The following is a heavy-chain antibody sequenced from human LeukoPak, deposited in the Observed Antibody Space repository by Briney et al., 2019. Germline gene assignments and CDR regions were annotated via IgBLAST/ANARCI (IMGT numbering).Heavy chain of an antibody. CDR1: GGSISSSSYY. V-gene: IGHV4-39*07. CDR3: ARGSRFTFWDYYDSSGYFDY. J-gene: IGHJ4*02. Sequence: KPSETLSLTCTVSGGSISSSSYYWGWIRQPPGKGLEWIGSIYYSGSTNYNPSLKSRVTISVDTSKNQFSLKLSSVTAADTAVYYCARGSRFTFWDYYDSSGYFDYWGQGTLVTVSS. D-gene: IGHD3-22*01. CDR2: IYYSGST.